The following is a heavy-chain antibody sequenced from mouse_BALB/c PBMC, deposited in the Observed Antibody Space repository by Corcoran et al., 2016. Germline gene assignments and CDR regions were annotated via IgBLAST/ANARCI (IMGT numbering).Heavy chain of an antibody. Sequence: EVQLQQSGPELVKSGASVKMSCKASGYTFTSYVMHWVKQKPGQGLEWIGYIYPYNDDTKYNEEFKGKATLTSDKSSSTAYMELRSLTSEDSAVYYCAREVPGGYPFDYWGQGTTLTVSS. V-gene: IGHV1S136*01. D-gene: IGHD2-2*01. CDR3: AREVPGGYPFDY. CDR1: GYTFTSYV. CDR2: IYPYNDDT. J-gene: IGHJ2*01.